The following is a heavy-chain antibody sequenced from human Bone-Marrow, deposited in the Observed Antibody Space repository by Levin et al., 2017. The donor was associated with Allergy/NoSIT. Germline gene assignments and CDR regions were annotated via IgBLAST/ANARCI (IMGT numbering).Heavy chain of an antibody. J-gene: IGHJ4*02. CDR1: GFTFSNYS. V-gene: IGHV3-21*01. CDR3: ARSWHIVVVPTTTYFDS. CDR2: ITSSSSYI. Sequence: PGGSLRLSCAASGFTFSNYSMNWVRQAPGKGLEWVSSITSSSSYIYYADSVKGRFSISRDNAENSLYLQMSSLRDEDTAVYYCARSWHIVVVPTTTYFDSWGQGTLVTVSS. D-gene: IGHD2-2*01.